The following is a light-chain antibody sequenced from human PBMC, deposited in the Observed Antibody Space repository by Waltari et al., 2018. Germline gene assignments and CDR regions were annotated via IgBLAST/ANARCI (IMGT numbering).Light chain of an antibody. CDR2: GAS. CDR3: QQYGTSPYT. V-gene: IGKV3-20*01. J-gene: IGKJ2*01. Sequence: EIVLTQSPGTLSLSPGERATLSCRASQSVSTSYLAWYQQKPGQAPRLLIYGASSWATGFPDSFSGCWSGTDFTLTISRLEPEDFAVYYCQQYGTSPYTFGQGTKLEI. CDR1: QSVSTSY.